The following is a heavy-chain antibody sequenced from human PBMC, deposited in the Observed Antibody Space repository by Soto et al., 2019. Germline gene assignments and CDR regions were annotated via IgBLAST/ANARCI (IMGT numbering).Heavy chain of an antibody. CDR2: ICYSGST. Sequence: QVQLQESGPGLVKPSETLSLTCTVSGGSLNISCWSWIRQPPGKGLEWIGFICYSGSTKYNPSLERRVTRSVDPAMYYFARKVSSVTAAGTAVYYCARGACHVSPWGHGTLVTVSS. CDR1: GGSLNISC. J-gene: IGHJ5*02. D-gene: IGHD3-16*01. V-gene: IGHV4-59*13. CDR3: ARGACHVSP.